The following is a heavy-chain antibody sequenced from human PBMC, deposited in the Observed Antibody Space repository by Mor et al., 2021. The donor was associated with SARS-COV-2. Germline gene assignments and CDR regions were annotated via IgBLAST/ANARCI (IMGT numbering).Heavy chain of an antibody. CDR3: TIYGSGSFQH. J-gene: IGHJ1*01. CDR2: RSEGGTA. V-gene: IGHV3-15*01. D-gene: IGHD3-10*01. Sequence: RSEGGTADYAAPVKGRFSISRDDATSTLYLQMDSLKTEDTAVYYCTIYGSGSFQHWGQGTLVTVSS.